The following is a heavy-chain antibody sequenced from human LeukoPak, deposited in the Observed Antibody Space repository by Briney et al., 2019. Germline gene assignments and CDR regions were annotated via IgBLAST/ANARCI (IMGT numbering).Heavy chain of an antibody. Sequence: GGSLRLSCAASGFTVSSNYMSWVRQAPGKGLEWVSVIYSGGSTYYADSVKGRFTISRDNSKNTLYLQMNSLRAENTAVYYCARGASSPDAFDIWGQGTMVTVSS. V-gene: IGHV3-53*01. CDR2: IYSGGST. D-gene: IGHD6-13*01. CDR3: ARGASSPDAFDI. CDR1: GFTVSSNY. J-gene: IGHJ3*02.